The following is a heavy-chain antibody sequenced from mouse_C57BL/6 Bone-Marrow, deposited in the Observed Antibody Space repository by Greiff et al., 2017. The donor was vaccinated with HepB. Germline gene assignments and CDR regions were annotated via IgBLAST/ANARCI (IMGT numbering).Heavy chain of an antibody. V-gene: IGHV1-55*01. CDR3: ARGGTTVVAPFGY. J-gene: IGHJ2*01. D-gene: IGHD1-1*01. Sequence: QVQLKESGAELVKPGASVKMSCKASGYTFTSYWITWVKQRPGQGLEWIGDIYPGSGSTNYNEKFKSKATLTVDTSSSTAYMQLSSLTSEDSAVYYCARGGTTVVAPFGYWGQGTTLTVSS. CDR2: IYPGSGST. CDR1: GYTFTSYW.